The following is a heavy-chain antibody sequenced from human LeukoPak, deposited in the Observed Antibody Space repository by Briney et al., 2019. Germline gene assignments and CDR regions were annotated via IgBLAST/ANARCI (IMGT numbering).Heavy chain of an antibody. J-gene: IGHJ4*02. CDR2: ISGSGGST. Sequence: SGGSLRLSCAASGFTFSSYAMSWVRQAPGKGLEWVSAISGSGGSTYYADSVKGRLTISRDNSKNTLYLQMNSLRAEDTAVYYCARDTIFGVVYYFDYWGQGTLVTVSS. V-gene: IGHV3-23*01. CDR1: GFTFSSYA. D-gene: IGHD3-3*01. CDR3: ARDTIFGVVYYFDY.